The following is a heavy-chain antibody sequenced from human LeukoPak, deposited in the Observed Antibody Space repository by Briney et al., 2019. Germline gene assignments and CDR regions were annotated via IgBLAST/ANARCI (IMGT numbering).Heavy chain of an antibody. V-gene: IGHV4-4*07. CDR3: AGEGGLAADFDY. J-gene: IGHJ4*02. Sequence: SETLSLTCTVSGGSISSYYWSWIRQPARKGLEWIGRIYTSGSTNYNPSLKSRVTMSVDTSKNQFSLKLSSVTAADTAVYYCAGEGGLAADFDYWGQGTLVTVSS. CDR2: IYTSGST. CDR1: GGSISSYY. D-gene: IGHD6-13*01.